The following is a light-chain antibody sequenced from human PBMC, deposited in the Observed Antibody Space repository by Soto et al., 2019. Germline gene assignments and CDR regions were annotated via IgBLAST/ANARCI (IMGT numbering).Light chain of an antibody. J-gene: IGKJ2*01. Sequence: EIVMTQSPATLSVSPVERVTLSCRASQSVSSNLAWYQQKPGQAPRLLIYSASTRATGIPARFSGSGSGTEFTLAITSLQSEDFAVYFCQQYVIWPPTFTFGQGTRLEIK. V-gene: IGKV3-15*01. CDR1: QSVSSN. CDR2: SAS. CDR3: QQYVIWPPTFT.